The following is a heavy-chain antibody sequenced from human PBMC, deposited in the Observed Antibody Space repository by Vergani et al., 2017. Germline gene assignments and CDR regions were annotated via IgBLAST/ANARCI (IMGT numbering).Heavy chain of an antibody. D-gene: IGHD2-8*01. V-gene: IGHV3-21*02. CDR3: ARGLWDCTHIRCSPPSY. J-gene: IGHJ4*02. CDR1: GFSFSSYS. Sequence: EVQLVESGGGLVKPGGSLRLSCAASGFSFSSYSMNWVRQAPGKGLEWVASISGSSSYVFYRDSVEGRFTITRDNAKKSVYLQMNSLRAEDTAMYFCARGLWDCTHIRCSPPSYWGQGTQVTVCS. CDR2: ISGSSSYV.